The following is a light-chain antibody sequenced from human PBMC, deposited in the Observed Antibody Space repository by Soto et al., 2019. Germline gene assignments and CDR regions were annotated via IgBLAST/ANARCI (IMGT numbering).Light chain of an antibody. CDR1: SSDVGGYNF. CDR3: SSYSTISTYV. CDR2: DVS. J-gene: IGLJ1*01. V-gene: IGLV2-14*01. Sequence: QSALTQPASVSGSPGQSLTISCTGTSSDVGGYNFVSWYQQHPGKAPKFMIYDVSNRPSGVSTRFSGSKSGTTASLTISGLQAEDEADYYCSSYSTISTYVFGTGTKLTVL.